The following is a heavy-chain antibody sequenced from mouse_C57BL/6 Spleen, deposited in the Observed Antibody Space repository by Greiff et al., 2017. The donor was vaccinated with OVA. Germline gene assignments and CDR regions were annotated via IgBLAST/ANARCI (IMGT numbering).Heavy chain of an antibody. D-gene: IGHD2-4*01. V-gene: IGHV1-80*01. CDR2: IYPGDGDT. CDR3: AVDDYGWYFDV. Sequence: VKLMESGAELVKPGASVKISCKASGYAFSSYWMNWVKQRPGKGLEWIGQIYPGDGDTNYNGKFKGKATLTAAKSSSTAYMQLSSLTSEDSAVYFCAVDDYGWYFDVWGTGTTVTVSS. J-gene: IGHJ1*03. CDR1: GYAFSSYW.